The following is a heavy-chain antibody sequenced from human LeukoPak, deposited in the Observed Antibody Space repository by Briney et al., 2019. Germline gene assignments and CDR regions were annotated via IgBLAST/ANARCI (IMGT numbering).Heavy chain of an antibody. CDR3: AKDLPGIAAAGRGIDY. D-gene: IGHD6-13*01. CDR2: ISYDGSNK. V-gene: IGHV3-30*18. Sequence: GRSLRLSCAASGFTFSSYGMHWVRQAPGKGLEWVAVISYDGSNKYYADSVKGRFTISRDNSKNTLYLQMNSLRAEDTAVYYCAKDLPGIAAAGRGIDYWGQGTLVTVSS. J-gene: IGHJ4*02. CDR1: GFTFSSYG.